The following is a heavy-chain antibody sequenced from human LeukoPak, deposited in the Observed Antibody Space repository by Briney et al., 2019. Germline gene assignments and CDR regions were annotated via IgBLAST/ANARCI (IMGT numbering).Heavy chain of an antibody. V-gene: IGHV4-59*12. Sequence: SETLSLTCTVSGGSISSYYWSWIRQPPGKGLEWIGYIYYSGSTNYNPSLKSRVTISVDTSKNQFSLKLSSVTAADTAVYYCARGGVLLWFGEPPRGYFDLWGRGTLVTVSS. CDR2: IYYSGST. J-gene: IGHJ2*01. D-gene: IGHD3-10*01. CDR3: ARGGVLLWFGEPPRGYFDL. CDR1: GGSISSYY.